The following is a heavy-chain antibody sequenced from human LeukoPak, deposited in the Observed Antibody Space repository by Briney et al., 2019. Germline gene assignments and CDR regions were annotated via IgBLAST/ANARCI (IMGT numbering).Heavy chain of an antibody. J-gene: IGHJ4*02. CDR3: AKDLHGGYLDY. V-gene: IGHV3-30*18. D-gene: IGHD3-22*01. Sequence: TGGSLRLSCAASGFTFSSYGMHWVRQAPGKGLEWVAVISYDGSNKYYADSVKGRFTISRDNSKNTLYLQMNSLRAEDTAVYYCAKDLHGGYLDYWGQGTLVTVSS. CDR2: ISYDGSNK. CDR1: GFTFSSYG.